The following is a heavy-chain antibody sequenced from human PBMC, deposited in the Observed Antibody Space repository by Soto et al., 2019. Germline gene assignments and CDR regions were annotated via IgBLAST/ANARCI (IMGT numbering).Heavy chain of an antibody. V-gene: IGHV3-74*01. CDR1: GFTFSSYW. J-gene: IGHJ4*02. Sequence: EVQLVESGGGLVQPGGSLRLSCAASGFTFSSYWMHWVRQAPGKGLVWVSRINSDGSSTSYADSVKGRFTISRDNAKNTLYLQRNSLRAEDTAVYYCATFSYSSGLDYWGQGTLVSVSS. D-gene: IGHD6-19*01. CDR3: ATFSYSSGLDY. CDR2: INSDGSST.